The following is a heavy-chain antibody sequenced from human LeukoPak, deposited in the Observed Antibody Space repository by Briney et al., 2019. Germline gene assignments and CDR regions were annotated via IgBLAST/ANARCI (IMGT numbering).Heavy chain of an antibody. Sequence: ASVKDSCKDSGYTFTGYYMHWVRQAPGQGLEWMGWINPNSGGTNYSQKFQGRVTMTRDTSISTAYMDLSKLRSDDTAVYYCARDGGNYYDSSGHYWGQGTLVTVSS. D-gene: IGHD3-22*01. CDR3: ARDGGNYYDSSGHY. V-gene: IGHV1-2*02. CDR1: GYTFTGYY. CDR2: INPNSGGT. J-gene: IGHJ4*02.